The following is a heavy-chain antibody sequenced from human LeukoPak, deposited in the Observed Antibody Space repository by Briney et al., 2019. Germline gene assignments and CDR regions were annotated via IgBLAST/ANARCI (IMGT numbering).Heavy chain of an antibody. CDR3: ARDNQWLNAFDI. J-gene: IGHJ3*02. Sequence: PSETLSLTCTVSGGSINHYYWSWIRQPPGKGLEWIGYSYYIESTNYNPSLKSRVTISVDTSRNRFSLKLSSVIAADTAMYYCARDNQWLNAFDIWGQGTMVTVSS. D-gene: IGHD3-22*01. V-gene: IGHV4-59*01. CDR2: SYYIEST. CDR1: GGSINHYY.